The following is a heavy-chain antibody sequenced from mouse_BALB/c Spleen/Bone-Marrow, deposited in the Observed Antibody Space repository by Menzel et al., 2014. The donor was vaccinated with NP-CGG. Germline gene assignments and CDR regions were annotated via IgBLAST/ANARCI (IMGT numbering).Heavy chain of an antibody. Sequence: EVQRVESGPDLVKPGASVKISCKASGYSFTGYYMHWVKQSHGKSLEWIGRVNPNDGGSSSSQKFKAKAILTVDKSSSTAYMELRSLTSEDSAVYYCAREDDYYAMDYWGQGTSVTVSS. J-gene: IGHJ4*01. CDR1: GYSFTGYY. CDR2: VNPNDGGS. CDR3: AREDDYYAMDY. V-gene: IGHV1-26*01.